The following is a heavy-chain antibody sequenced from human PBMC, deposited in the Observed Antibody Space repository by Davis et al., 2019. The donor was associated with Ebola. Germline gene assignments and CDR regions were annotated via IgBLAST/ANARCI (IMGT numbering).Heavy chain of an antibody. Sequence: GESLKISCAASGFTFSSYAMSWVRQAPGKGLEWVSAISGSGGSTYYADSVKGRFTISRDNSKNTLYLQMNSLRAEDTAVYYCARDRVRWYSHDAFDIWGQGTMVTVSS. CDR1: GFTFSSYA. CDR2: ISGSGGST. CDR3: ARDRVRWYSHDAFDI. D-gene: IGHD4-23*01. J-gene: IGHJ3*02. V-gene: IGHV3-23*01.